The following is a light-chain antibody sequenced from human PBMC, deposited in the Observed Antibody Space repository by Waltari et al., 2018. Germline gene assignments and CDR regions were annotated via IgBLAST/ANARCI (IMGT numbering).Light chain of an antibody. V-gene: IGLV2-23*02. CDR1: SSDIGSYTV. CDR2: GVN. CDR3: SSYAGSLV. J-gene: IGLJ3*02. Sequence: QSALTQPASVSGSRGQSITISCPGSSSDIGSYTVFSWYQHHPGKAPKLLIYGVNNRPSGVSNRFSGSKSGNTASLTISGLQAEDEADYYCSSYAGSLVFGGGTKLTVL.